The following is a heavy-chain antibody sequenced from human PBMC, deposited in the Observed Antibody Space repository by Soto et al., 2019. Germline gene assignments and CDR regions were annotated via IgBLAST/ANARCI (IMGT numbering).Heavy chain of an antibody. CDR3: ASFPTDNWPLDY. CDR2: IYYSGNT. V-gene: IGHV4-61*01. J-gene: IGHJ4*02. D-gene: IGHD1-1*01. CDR1: GDPVSSGSYY. Sequence: SETLSLTCTVSGDPVSSGSYYWSWIRQPPGKGLEWIGYIYYSGNTNYNPSLKSRVTISVATSKNQFSLKLNSVTAADTALYYCASFPTDNWPLDYWGQGILVTVSS.